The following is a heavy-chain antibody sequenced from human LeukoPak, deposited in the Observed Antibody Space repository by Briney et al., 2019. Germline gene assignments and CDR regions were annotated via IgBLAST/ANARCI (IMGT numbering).Heavy chain of an antibody. J-gene: IGHJ4*02. CDR3: ARDAVGATVFDY. CDR2: ISSSGSAI. CDR1: GFTFSSYE. D-gene: IGHD1-26*01. V-gene: IGHV3-48*03. Sequence: EGSLRLSCAASGFTFSSYEMNWVRQAPGKGLEWVSYISSSGSAIYYADSVKGRFTISRDNAKDSLYLQMNSLRAEDTAVYYCARDAVGATVFDYWGQGNLVTVSS.